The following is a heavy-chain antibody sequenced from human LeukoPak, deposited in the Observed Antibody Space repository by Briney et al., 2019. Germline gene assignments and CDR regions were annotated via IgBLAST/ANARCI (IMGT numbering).Heavy chain of an antibody. CDR2: IIPIFGTA. J-gene: IGHJ3*02. CDR3: ARAFRGGGRDDDAFDI. D-gene: IGHD2-15*01. Sequence: ASVKVSCKASGGTFSSYAISWVRQAPGQGLEWMGGIIPIFGTANYAQKFQGRVTITADESTSTAYMELSSLRSEDTAVYYCARAFRGGGRDDDAFDIWGQGTMVTVSS. V-gene: IGHV1-69*13. CDR1: GGTFSSYA.